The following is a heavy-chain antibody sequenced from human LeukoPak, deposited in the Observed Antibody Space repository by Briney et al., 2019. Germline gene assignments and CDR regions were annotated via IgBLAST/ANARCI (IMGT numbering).Heavy chain of an antibody. Sequence: GGSLRLSCAASGFTFSSYGMSWVRQAPGKGLEWVSAISGSGGSTYYADSVKGRFTISRDNSKNTLYLQMNSLRAEDTAVYYCAKVWAHDGSGNPYWHFDLWGRGTLVTVSS. D-gene: IGHD3-10*01. CDR3: AKVWAHDGSGNPYWHFDL. CDR1: GFTFSSYG. CDR2: ISGSGGST. J-gene: IGHJ2*01. V-gene: IGHV3-23*01.